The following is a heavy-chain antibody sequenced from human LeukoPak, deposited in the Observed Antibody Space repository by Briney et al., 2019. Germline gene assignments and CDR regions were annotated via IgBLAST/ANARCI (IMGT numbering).Heavy chain of an antibody. CDR3: TRDQTPYY. CDR2: IRSELYGGTP. CDR1: GFTFGDYA. J-gene: IGHJ4*02. Sequence: GSLRLSCIASGFTFGDYAMTWVRQAPGKGLEWVGFIRSELYGGTPEYAASVKGRFTISRDDSKGIAYLQMNSLKTEDTAVYYCTRDQTPYYWGQGTLVTVSS. V-gene: IGHV3-49*04.